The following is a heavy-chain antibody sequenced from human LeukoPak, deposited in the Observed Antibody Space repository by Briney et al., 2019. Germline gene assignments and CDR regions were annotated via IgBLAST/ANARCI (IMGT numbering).Heavy chain of an antibody. J-gene: IGHJ6*04. Sequence: PSETLSLTCAVYGGSFSGYYWSWIRQPPGKGLEWIGEINHSGSTNYNPSLKSRVTISVDTYKNQFSLKLSSVTAADTAVYYCALTGYFDWSRGGMDVWGKGTTVTVSS. CDR1: GGSFSGYY. CDR2: INHSGST. CDR3: ALTGYFDWSRGGMDV. D-gene: IGHD3-9*01. V-gene: IGHV4-34*01.